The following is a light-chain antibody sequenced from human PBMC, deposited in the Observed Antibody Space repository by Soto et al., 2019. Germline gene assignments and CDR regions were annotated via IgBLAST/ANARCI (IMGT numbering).Light chain of an antibody. J-gene: IGLJ1*01. Sequence: QSVLTQPPSVSGAPGQRVTLSCTGNTSNLGAGYDVHWYQQLPGAAPKLVILGNRNRPSGVPERFSGSKSGTSASLAITGLQAEDEADYFCATWDDSLNGFYVFGTGTKVTVL. CDR3: ATWDDSLNGFYV. V-gene: IGLV1-40*01. CDR2: GNR. CDR1: TSNLGAGYD.